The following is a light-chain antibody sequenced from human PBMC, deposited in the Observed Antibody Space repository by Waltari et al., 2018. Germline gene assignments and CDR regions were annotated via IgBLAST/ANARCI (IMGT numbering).Light chain of an antibody. Sequence: EIVMTQSPATLSVSPGERATLSCMASQSVGSPLAWYQQKPGLAPRLLIYDATIRATGIPARFSASGSGTEFTLTISSLQSEDFAVYYCQQYNYWPTFGPGTKVDIK. CDR3: QQYNYWPT. CDR2: DAT. J-gene: IGKJ3*01. V-gene: IGKV3-15*01. CDR1: QSVGSP.